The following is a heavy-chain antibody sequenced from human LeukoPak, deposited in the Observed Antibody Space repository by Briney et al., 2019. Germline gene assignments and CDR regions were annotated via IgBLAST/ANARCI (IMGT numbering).Heavy chain of an antibody. V-gene: IGHV3-7*01. D-gene: IGHD6-13*01. J-gene: IGHJ4*02. CDR1: GFTFSNHW. CDR3: PSSSREY. CDR2: IKQDGSEK. Sequence: GGSLRLSCAASGFTFSNHWMSWVRQAPGKGLEWVANIKQDGSEKYYVDSVKGRFTISRDNAKNSLYLQMNSLRAEDTAVYYCPSSSREYWGQGTLVTVSS.